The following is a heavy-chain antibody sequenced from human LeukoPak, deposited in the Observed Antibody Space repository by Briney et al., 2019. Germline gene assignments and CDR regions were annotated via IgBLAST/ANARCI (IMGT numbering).Heavy chain of an antibody. D-gene: IGHD5-12*01. V-gene: IGHV3-74*01. CDR3: ARGYSGYFYY. Sequence: PGGSLRLSCEASGATFRSYWMQTVRQAPGQGLVWVSRIDGDGSSTNYADSVKGRFTISRDNAKNTLYLQMNSLRAEYTAVYYCARGYSGYFYYWGQGTLVTVSS. J-gene: IGHJ4*02. CDR1: GATFRSYW. CDR2: IDGDGSST.